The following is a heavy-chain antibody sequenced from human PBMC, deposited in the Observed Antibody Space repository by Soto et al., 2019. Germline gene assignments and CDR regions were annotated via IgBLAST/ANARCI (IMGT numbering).Heavy chain of an antibody. J-gene: IGHJ4*02. Sequence: LRLSCAASGFTFDDYAMHWVRQAPGNGLEWVSGISWNSGSIGYADSVKGRFTISRDNAKNSLYLQMNSLRAEDTALYYCANDMGRAIAARRSFDYWGQGTLVTVSS. D-gene: IGHD6-6*01. V-gene: IGHV3-9*01. CDR2: ISWNSGSI. CDR3: ANDMGRAIAARRSFDY. CDR1: GFTFDDYA.